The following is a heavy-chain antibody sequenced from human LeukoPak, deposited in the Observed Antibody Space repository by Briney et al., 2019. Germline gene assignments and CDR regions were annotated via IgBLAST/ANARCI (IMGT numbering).Heavy chain of an antibody. CDR3: ARGPNRIAARPIDY. D-gene: IGHD6-6*01. V-gene: IGHV4-34*01. J-gene: IGHJ4*02. Sequence: PSETPSLTCAVYGGSFSGYYWSWIRQPPGKGLEWIGEINHSGSTNYNPSLKSRVTISVDTSKNQFSLKLSSVTAADTAVYYCARGPNRIAARPIDYWGQGTLVTVSS. CDR2: INHSGST. CDR1: GGSFSGYY.